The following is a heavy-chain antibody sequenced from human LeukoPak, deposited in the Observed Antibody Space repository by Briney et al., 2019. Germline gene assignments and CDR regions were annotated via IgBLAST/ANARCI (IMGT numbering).Heavy chain of an antibody. Sequence: GGSLRLSCAASGFTVSSNFMSWVRQAPGEGLEWVSVIYSGGTTYYADSVKGRFTISRDNTKNSLYLQMNSLRAEDTAIYYCARDVSRISDYWGQGTLVTVSS. CDR2: IYSGGTT. V-gene: IGHV3-53*01. CDR3: ARDVSRISDY. CDR1: GFTVSSNF. J-gene: IGHJ4*02. D-gene: IGHD2-15*01.